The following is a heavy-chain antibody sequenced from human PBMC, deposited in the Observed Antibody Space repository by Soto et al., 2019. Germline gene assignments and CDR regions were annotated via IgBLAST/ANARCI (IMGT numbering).Heavy chain of an antibody. CDR1: GFTFSSYS. CDR2: ISGSSSTI. Sequence: GGSLRLSCAASGFTFSSYSMNWVRQAPGKGLEWVSYISGSSSTIYYADSVKGRFTVSRDNGKNSVYLQMISLGAEDTAVYYCARDDGYCAGVSCYFVDFQHWGQGTLVTVSS. D-gene: IGHD2-15*01. CDR3: ARDDGYCAGVSCYFVDFQH. J-gene: IGHJ1*01. V-gene: IGHV3-48*01.